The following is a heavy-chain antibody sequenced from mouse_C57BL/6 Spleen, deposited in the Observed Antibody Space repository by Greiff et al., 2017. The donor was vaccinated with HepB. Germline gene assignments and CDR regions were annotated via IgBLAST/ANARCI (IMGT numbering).Heavy chain of an antibody. CDR1: GYTFTDYY. D-gene: IGHD2-4*01. CDR2: INPYNGGT. Sequence: VQLQQSGPVLVKPGASVKMSCKASGYTFTDYYMNWVKQSHGKSLEWIGVINPYNGGTSYNQKFKGKATLTVDKSSSTAYMELNSLTSEDSAVYYCARDIYYDYWFAYWGQGTLVTVSA. V-gene: IGHV1-19*01. J-gene: IGHJ3*01. CDR3: ARDIYYDYWFAY.